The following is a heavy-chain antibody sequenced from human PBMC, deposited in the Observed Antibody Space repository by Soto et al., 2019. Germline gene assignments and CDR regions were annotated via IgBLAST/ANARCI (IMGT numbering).Heavy chain of an antibody. D-gene: IGHD7-27*01. CDR2: INQDGSET. Sequence: PGGSLRLSCAASGFTFSDYWMSWVRQAPGKGLEWVANINQDGSETNYVDSVKGRFTISRDNAKNSLYLQMDSLRAEDTALFYCASRHSGNLNWGYWFAPWGQGTLVTVSS. J-gene: IGHJ5*02. CDR3: ASRHSGNLNWGYWFAP. V-gene: IGHV3-7*02. CDR1: GFTFSDYW.